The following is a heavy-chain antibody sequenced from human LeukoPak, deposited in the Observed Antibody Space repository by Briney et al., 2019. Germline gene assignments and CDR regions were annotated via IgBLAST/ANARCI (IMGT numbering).Heavy chain of an antibody. CDR3: AKDKTYYDLDY. CDR2: ISYDGSNK. Sequence: GRSLRLSCAASGFTFCSYGMHWVRQAPGKGLEWVAVISYDGSNKYCADSVKGRFTISRDNSKNTLYLQMNSLRAEDTAVYYCAKDKTYYDLDYWGQGTLVTVSS. CDR1: GFTFCSYG. D-gene: IGHD3-22*01. J-gene: IGHJ4*02. V-gene: IGHV3-30*18.